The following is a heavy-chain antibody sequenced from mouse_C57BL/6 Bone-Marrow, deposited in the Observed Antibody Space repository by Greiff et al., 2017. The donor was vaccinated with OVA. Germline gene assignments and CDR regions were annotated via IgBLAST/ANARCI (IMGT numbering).Heavy chain of an antibody. Sequence: VQLQQPGAELVRPGSSVKLSCKASGYTFTSYWMDWVKQRPGQGLEWIGNIYPSDSETHYNQKFKDKATLTVDKSSSTAYMQLSSLTYEDSAVYYCARHYYYGRADVDYYAMDYWGQGTSVTVSS. CDR1: GYTFTSYW. D-gene: IGHD1-1*01. J-gene: IGHJ4*01. CDR3: ARHYYYGRADVDYYAMDY. CDR2: IYPSDSET. V-gene: IGHV1-61*01.